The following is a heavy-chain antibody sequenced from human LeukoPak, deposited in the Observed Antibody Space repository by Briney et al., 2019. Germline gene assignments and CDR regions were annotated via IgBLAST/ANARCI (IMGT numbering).Heavy chain of an antibody. V-gene: IGHV3-30-3*01. J-gene: IGHJ4*02. CDR3: TTDPLAIVVVPAAVDY. CDR1: GFTFSSYA. Sequence: PGGSLRLSCAASGFTFSSYAMHWVRQAPGKGLEWVAVISYDGSNKYYADSVKGRFTISRDNSKNTLYLQMNSLKTEDTAVYYCTTDPLAIVVVPAAVDYWGQGTLVTVSS. CDR2: ISYDGSNK. D-gene: IGHD2-2*01.